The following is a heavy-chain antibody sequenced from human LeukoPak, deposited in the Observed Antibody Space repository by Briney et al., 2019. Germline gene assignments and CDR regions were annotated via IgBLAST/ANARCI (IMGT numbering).Heavy chain of an antibody. V-gene: IGHV3-23*01. CDR2: ISGSGDKT. CDR3: ARHNSGNPQPFDY. J-gene: IGHJ4*01. D-gene: IGHD5-12*01. Sequence: GGSLRLSCAASGFTFSSCAMTWVRQAPGKGLEWVSSISGSGDKTHYADSVKGRFTISRDNSKNTQYLQVNSLRAEDTGVYFCARHNSGNPQPFDYWGHGTLVTVSS. CDR1: GFTFSSCA.